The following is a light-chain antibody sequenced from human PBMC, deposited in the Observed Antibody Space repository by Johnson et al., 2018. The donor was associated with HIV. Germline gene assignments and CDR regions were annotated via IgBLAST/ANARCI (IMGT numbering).Light chain of an antibody. CDR1: NSNIGNNY. CDR2: DIV. CDR3: GIWDSGLSAYV. Sequence: QSVLTQPPSVSAAPGQKVTISCSGSNSNIGNNYVSWYQQLPGTAPKLLIYDIVKRPSGIPDPFSGSQSGTSATLDTIGLHIGDEADYYCGIWDSGLSAYVFGTGTKVTAL. J-gene: IGLJ1*01. V-gene: IGLV1-51*01.